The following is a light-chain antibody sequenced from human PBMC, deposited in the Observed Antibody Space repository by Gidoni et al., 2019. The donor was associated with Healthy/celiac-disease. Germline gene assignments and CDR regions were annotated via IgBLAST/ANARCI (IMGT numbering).Light chain of an antibody. CDR2: GAS. CDR3: QQYGSSPT. J-gene: IGKJ3*01. V-gene: IGKV3-20*01. Sequence: IVLTQSPGTLSLSPGERATLSCRASQSVSSSYLAWYQQKPGQAPRLLFYGASSRATGIPDRFSGSGSGTDFTLTISRLEPEDFAVYYCQQYGSSPTFGPGTKVDIK. CDR1: QSVSSSY.